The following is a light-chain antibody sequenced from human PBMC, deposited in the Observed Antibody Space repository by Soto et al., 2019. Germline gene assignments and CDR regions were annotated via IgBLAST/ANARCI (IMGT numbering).Light chain of an antibody. V-gene: IGLV1-47*02. CDR2: SNN. CDR1: SSNIGSNY. Sequence: QSVLTQPPSASGTPGQRVTISCSGSSSNIGSNYVYWYQQLPGTAPKLLIYSNNQRPSGVPDRFSGSKSGTSASLAISGLRSEDEADYYCEAWDDSLSGYYVFGTGTKVTV. CDR3: EAWDDSLSGYYV. J-gene: IGLJ1*01.